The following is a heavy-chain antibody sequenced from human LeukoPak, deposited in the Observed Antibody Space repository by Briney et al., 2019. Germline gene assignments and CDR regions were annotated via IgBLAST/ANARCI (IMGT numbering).Heavy chain of an antibody. J-gene: IGHJ4*02. CDR2: INHSGST. CDR3: ASSGYYYDSSGYFHREFDY. Sequence: SETLSLTCAVYGGSFSGYYWSWIRQPPGKGLEWIGEINHSGSTNYNPSLKSRVTISVDTSKNQFSLKLSSVTAADTAVYYCASSGYYYDSSGYFHREFDYWGQGTLVTVSS. CDR1: GGSFSGYY. D-gene: IGHD3-22*01. V-gene: IGHV4-34*01.